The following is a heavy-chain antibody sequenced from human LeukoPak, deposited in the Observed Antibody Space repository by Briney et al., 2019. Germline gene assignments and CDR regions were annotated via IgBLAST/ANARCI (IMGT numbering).Heavy chain of an antibody. Sequence: SETLSLTCTLSGGSISSDSFYWGWIRQPPGKGLEWIGSIYYSGNTYYNPSLKSRVTISVDTSKNQFSLKLSSVTAADAAVYYCARHKDPASYYCYYGLDVWGQGTTVTVSS. J-gene: IGHJ6*02. CDR3: ARHKDPASYYCYYGLDV. CDR1: GGSISSDSFY. CDR2: IYYSGNT. V-gene: IGHV4-39*01. D-gene: IGHD6-6*01.